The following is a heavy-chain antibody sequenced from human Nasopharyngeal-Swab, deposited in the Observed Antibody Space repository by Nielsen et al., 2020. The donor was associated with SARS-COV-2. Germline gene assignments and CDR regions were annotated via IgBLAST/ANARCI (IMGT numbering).Heavy chain of an antibody. J-gene: IGHJ4*02. V-gene: IGHV3-33*01. D-gene: IGHD6-13*01. CDR2: IWYDGSNK. Sequence: VRQAPGKGLEWVAVIWYDGSNKYYADSVKGRFTISRDNSKNTLYLQMNSLRAEDTAVYYCARGFPGAAAGTDYWGQGTLVTVSS. CDR3: ARGFPGAAAGTDY.